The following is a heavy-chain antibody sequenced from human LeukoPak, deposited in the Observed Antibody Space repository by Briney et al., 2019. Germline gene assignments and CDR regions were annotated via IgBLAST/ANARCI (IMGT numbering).Heavy chain of an antibody. CDR3: ARQQYSLDC. CDR2: VTSDGSNK. D-gene: IGHD4-11*01. J-gene: IGHJ4*02. V-gene: IGHV3-30-3*01. CDR1: GFTFVPYT. Sequence: GGSLRLSCAASGFTFVPYTMHWVRQAPGKGLEWVAVVTSDGSNKYYADSVKGRFTISRDNSNNTLYLQMNSLRVDDTAVYYCARQQYSLDCWGQGTLVTVSS.